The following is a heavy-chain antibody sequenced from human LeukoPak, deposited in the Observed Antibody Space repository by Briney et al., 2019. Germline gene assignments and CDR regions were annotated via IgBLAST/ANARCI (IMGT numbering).Heavy chain of an antibody. Sequence: GGSLRLSCAASGFTFTSYSMDWVRQAPGQGLEWVSSISSSSGYIYYADTVKGRVTISRDNAKTSLYLQMNSLRAEDTAVYYCARDAGYCSSSTCYATIDCWGQGTLVTVSS. CDR2: ISSSSGYI. V-gene: IGHV3-21*01. J-gene: IGHJ4*02. CDR3: ARDAGYCSSSTCYATIDC. D-gene: IGHD2-2*01. CDR1: GFTFTSYS.